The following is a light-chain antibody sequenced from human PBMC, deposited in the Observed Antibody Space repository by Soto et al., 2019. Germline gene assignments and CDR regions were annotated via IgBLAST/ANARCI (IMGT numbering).Light chain of an antibody. J-gene: IGKJ1*01. CDR1: QTITRY. V-gene: IGKV1-39*01. Sequence: DIQMTQSPSSVSASVGDRVTITCRAGQTITRYLNWYQQKPGKAPNLLIYGASTLQSGVPSRFTGSGSGTDFTLTISSLQPEDFETYYCQHTYNPQWTFGRGTKVDIX. CDR2: GAS. CDR3: QHTYNPQWT.